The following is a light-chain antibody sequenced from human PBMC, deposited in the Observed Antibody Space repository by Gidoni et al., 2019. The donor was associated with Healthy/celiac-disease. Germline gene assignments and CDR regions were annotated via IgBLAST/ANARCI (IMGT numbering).Light chain of an antibody. V-gene: IGLV2-11*01. CDR2: DVS. Sequence: QSALTQPRSVSGSPGQSVTISCTGTTSDVGGYNYVSWYQQRPGKAPKLMIYDVSKRPSGVPDRFSGSKSGNTASLTISGLQAEDEADYYCCSFAGSYTHYVFGTGTKVTGL. CDR3: CSFAGSYTHYV. CDR1: TSDVGGYNY. J-gene: IGLJ1*01.